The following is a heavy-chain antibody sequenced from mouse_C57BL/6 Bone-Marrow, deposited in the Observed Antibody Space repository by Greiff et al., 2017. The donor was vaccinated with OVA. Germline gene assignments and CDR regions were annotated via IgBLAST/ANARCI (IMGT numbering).Heavy chain of an antibody. J-gene: IGHJ2*01. CDR2: IDPETGGT. D-gene: IGHD2-5*01. Sequence: QVQLKESGAELVRPGASVTLSCKASGYTFTDYAMHWVKQTPVHGLEWIGSIDPETGGTSYNQKFKGTAILPSDKSSSTAYMELRRLTSEDSAVYYGTRSYSNYGDIDYWGQGTTLTVSS. CDR1: GYTFTDYA. V-gene: IGHV1-15*01. CDR3: TRSYSNYGDIDY.